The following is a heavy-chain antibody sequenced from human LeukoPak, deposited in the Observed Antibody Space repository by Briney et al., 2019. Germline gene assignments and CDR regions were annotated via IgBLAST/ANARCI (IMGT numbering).Heavy chain of an antibody. D-gene: IGHD2-15*01. Sequence: GASVKVSCKASGYTFTGYYMHWVRQAPGQGLEWMGWINPNSGGTNYAQKFQGRVTMTRDTSISTAYMELSRLRSDDTAVYYCARGPDIVVVVAATGYYYYYMDVWGKGTTVTVSS. CDR3: ARGPDIVVVVAATGYYYYYMDV. V-gene: IGHV1-2*02. CDR1: GYTFTGYY. CDR2: INPNSGGT. J-gene: IGHJ6*03.